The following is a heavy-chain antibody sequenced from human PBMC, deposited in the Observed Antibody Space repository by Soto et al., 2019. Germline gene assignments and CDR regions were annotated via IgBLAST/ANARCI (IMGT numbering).Heavy chain of an antibody. V-gene: IGHV4-34*01. CDR1: GGSFSGYY. CDR2: INHSGST. D-gene: IGHD2-2*01. Sequence: PSETLSLTCAVYGGSFSGYYWTWIRQPPGTGLEWIGEINHSGSTNYNPSLKSRVTISVDTSKNQFSLKLTSVTAADTAVYYCAREKGYCSSADCYGGVFDNWGQGTLVTVSS. J-gene: IGHJ4*02. CDR3: AREKGYCSSADCYGGVFDN.